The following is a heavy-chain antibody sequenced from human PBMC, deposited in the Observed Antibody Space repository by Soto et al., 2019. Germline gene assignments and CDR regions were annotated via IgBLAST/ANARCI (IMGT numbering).Heavy chain of an antibody. CDR1: GYTFTSYG. CDR2: ISAYNGNT. V-gene: IGHV1-18*01. J-gene: IGHJ3*02. D-gene: IGHD6-19*01. Sequence: ASVKVSCKASGYTFTSYGISWVRQAPGQGLEWMGWISAYNGNTNYAQKLQGRVTMTTDTSTSTAYMELRSLRSDDTAVYYCASGRRIAVAGTSAFDIWGQGTMVTVSS. CDR3: ASGRRIAVAGTSAFDI.